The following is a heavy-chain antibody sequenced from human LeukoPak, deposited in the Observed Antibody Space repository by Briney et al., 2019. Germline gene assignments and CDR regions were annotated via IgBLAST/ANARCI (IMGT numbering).Heavy chain of an antibody. CDR1: GYTFTGYY. CDR2: INPNSGGT. J-gene: IGHJ4*02. CDR3: ARDMRYYYNSGTPEY. D-gene: IGHD3-10*01. Sequence: ASVKVSCKASGYTFTGYYMHWVRQAPGQGLEWMGWINPNSGGTNYAQKFQGWVTMTRDTSISTAYMELSRLRSDDTAVYYCARDMRYYYNSGTPEYWGQGTLVTVSS. V-gene: IGHV1-2*04.